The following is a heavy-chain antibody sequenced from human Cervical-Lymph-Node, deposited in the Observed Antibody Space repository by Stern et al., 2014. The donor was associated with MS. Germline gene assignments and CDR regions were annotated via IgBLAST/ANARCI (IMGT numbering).Heavy chain of an antibody. CDR3: ARAAYSTSSYNY. CDR2: IIPIFGTA. Sequence: MQLVESGAEVKKPGSSVKVSCKASGGTFNTNVISWVRQAPGQGLEWMGGIIPIFGTALYAQKFQGRVTINANESTRPGYMELGSRRSEDTAVYYCARAAYSTSSYNYWGQGTLVIVSS. V-gene: IGHV1-69*01. CDR1: GGTFNTNV. D-gene: IGHD6-6*01. J-gene: IGHJ4*02.